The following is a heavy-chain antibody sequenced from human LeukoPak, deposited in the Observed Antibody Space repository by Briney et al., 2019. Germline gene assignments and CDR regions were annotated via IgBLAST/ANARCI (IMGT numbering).Heavy chain of an antibody. J-gene: IGHJ6*03. CDR2: IKSKTDGGTT. V-gene: IGHV3-15*01. CDR3: TTVVVPAANPSWDYYYYYMDV. Sequence: GGSLRLSCAASGFTFSSYAMSWVRQAPGKGLEWVGRIKSKTDGGTTDYAAPVKGRFTISRDDSKNTLYLQMNSLKTEDTAVYYCTTVVVPAANPSWDYYYYYMDVWGKGTTVTVSS. D-gene: IGHD2-2*01. CDR1: GFTFSSYA.